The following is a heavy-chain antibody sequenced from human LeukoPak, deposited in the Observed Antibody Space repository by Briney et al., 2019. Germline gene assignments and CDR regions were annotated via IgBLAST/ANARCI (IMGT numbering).Heavy chain of an antibody. CDR2: IDSSGNT. J-gene: IGHJ4*02. CDR3: ARDTGFPFFDY. V-gene: IGHV4-4*07. CDR1: GDSFSSYY. Sequence: SETLSLTCTVSGDSFSSYYWSWIRQPAGKGLEWIGRIDSSGNTNYNPSLKSRITMSIDTSNNQFSLKLTSVTAADTAVYYCARDTGFPFFDYWGQGSLVTVSS.